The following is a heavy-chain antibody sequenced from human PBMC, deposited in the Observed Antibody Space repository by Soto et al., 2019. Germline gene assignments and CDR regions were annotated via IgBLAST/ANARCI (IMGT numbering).Heavy chain of an antibody. Sequence: QVQLQESGPGLVKPSQTLSLTCTVSGGSISSGGYYWSWIRQHPGKGLEWIGYIYYSGSTYYNPSLKSRVTISVDTSKNQFSLKLSSVTAADTAVYYCARDSRRNWNDRERAFDIWGQGTMVTVSS. CDR2: IYYSGST. CDR1: GGSISSGGYY. CDR3: ARDSRRNWNDRERAFDI. D-gene: IGHD1-1*01. V-gene: IGHV4-31*03. J-gene: IGHJ3*02.